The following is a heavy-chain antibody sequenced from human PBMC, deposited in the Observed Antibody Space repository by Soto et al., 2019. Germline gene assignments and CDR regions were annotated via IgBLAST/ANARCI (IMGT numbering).Heavy chain of an antibody. CDR1: GGTISSTNF. Sequence: TXALTCAVSGGTISSTNFWTWVRQPPGKGLEWIGEIFHSGRTNYNPSLESRVTISIDMSKNQFSLNLTSVTAADTAVYYCARDDGEGDYYYYGMDVWGQGTTVTVS. J-gene: IGHJ6*02. CDR2: IFHSGRT. CDR3: ARDDGEGDYYYYGMDV. V-gene: IGHV4-4*02. D-gene: IGHD4-17*01.